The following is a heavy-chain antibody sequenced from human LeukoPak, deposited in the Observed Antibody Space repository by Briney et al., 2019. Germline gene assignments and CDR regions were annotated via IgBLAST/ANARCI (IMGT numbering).Heavy chain of an antibody. D-gene: IGHD3-22*01. J-gene: IGHJ4*02. V-gene: IGHV4-30-4*08. CDR1: GGSISSGDYY. Sequence: SQTLSLTCTVSGGSISSGDYYWSWIRQPPGKGLEWIGYIYYSGSTYYNPSLKSRVTISLDTSKNQFSLKLSSVTAADTAVYYCARYSDYYDSSGYPHLDYWGLGTLVTVSS. CDR3: ARYSDYYDSSGYPHLDY. CDR2: IYYSGST.